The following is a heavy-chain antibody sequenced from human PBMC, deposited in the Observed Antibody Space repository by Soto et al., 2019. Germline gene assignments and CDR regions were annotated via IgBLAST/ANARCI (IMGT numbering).Heavy chain of an antibody. CDR2: IYYSGTT. Sequence: TLSLTCTVSRGSISSGDYYWSCIRQPPGKGLEWIGFIYYSGTTYYNPSLKSRVTISIDTSKNQFSLKLRSVTAADTAMYYCARSPPAAIWFDPWGLGTLVTVSS. D-gene: IGHD2-2*01. CDR3: ARSPPAAIWFDP. CDR1: RGSISSGDYY. V-gene: IGHV4-30-4*01. J-gene: IGHJ5*02.